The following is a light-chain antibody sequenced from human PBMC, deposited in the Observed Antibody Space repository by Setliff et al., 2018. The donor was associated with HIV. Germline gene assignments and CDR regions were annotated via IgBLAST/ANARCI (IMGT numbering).Light chain of an antibody. Sequence: QSVLIQPPSASETPGQRVTISCSGGSPNIGSNYVYWYQQVPGTAPKLLIFRDNQRPSGVPDRFSGSKSGTSASLAIRGLQSEDEADYYCASWDDSLSGRVFGTGTKVTVL. CDR3: ASWDDSLSGRV. V-gene: IGLV1-47*01. CDR2: RDN. J-gene: IGLJ1*01. CDR1: SPNIGSNY.